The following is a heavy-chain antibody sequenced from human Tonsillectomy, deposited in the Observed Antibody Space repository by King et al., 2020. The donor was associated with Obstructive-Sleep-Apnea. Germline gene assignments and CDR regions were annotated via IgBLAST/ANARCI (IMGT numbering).Heavy chain of an antibody. J-gene: IGHJ4*02. CDR3: AKDRVGYCSSTSCHYYFDY. CDR2: ISGSGGST. CDR1: GFTFSSYA. D-gene: IGHD2-2*01. Sequence: DVQLVESGGGLVQPGGSLRLSCAASGFTFSSYAMSWVRQAPGKGLEWVSAISGSGGSTYYADSVKGRFTISRDNSKNTLYLQMNSLRAEDTAVYYCAKDRVGYCSSTSCHYYFDYWGQGTLVTVSS. V-gene: IGHV3-23*04.